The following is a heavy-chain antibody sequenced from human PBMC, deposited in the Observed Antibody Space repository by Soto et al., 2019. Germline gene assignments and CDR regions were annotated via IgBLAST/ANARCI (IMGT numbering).Heavy chain of an antibody. CDR3: ARALNDFWSGYVRFDP. CDR1: GYTFTSYD. CDR2: MNPNSGNT. D-gene: IGHD3-3*01. V-gene: IGHV1-8*01. Sequence: ASVKVSCKASGYTFTSYDINWVRQATGQGLEWMGWMNPNSGNTSYAQKFQGRVTMTRNTSISTAYMELSSLRFEDTAVYYCARALNDFWSGYVRFDPWGQGTPVTVSS. J-gene: IGHJ5*02.